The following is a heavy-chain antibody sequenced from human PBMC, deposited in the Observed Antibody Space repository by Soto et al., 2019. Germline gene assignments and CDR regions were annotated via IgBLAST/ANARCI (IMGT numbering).Heavy chain of an antibody. CDR2: ISSSGDQT. CDR1: GFTFSSQA. D-gene: IGHD2-2*01. Sequence: EAQLLESGGGLVQPGGSLRLSCAASGFTFSSQAMSWVRQAPGKGLECVATISSSGDQTNYADSVKGRFTISRDNSKNTLNLQMNSLRADDTAVYYCATVGPHHQTTEALDWFDPWGQGTLVTVSS. V-gene: IGHV3-23*01. J-gene: IGHJ5*02. CDR3: ATVGPHHQTTEALDWFDP.